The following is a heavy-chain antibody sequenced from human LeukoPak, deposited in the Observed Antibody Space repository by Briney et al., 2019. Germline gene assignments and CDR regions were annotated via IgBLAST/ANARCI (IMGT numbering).Heavy chain of an antibody. CDR1: GYTFTSYD. CDR3: ARDRGIAVAGGFDP. J-gene: IGHJ5*02. CDR2: ISAYNGNT. D-gene: IGHD6-19*01. Sequence: ASVKVSCKASGYTFTSYDINWVRQAPGQGLEWMGWISAYNGNTNYAQKLQGRVTMTTDTSTSTAYMELRSLRSDDTAVYYCARDRGIAVAGGFDPWGQGTLVTVSS. V-gene: IGHV1-18*01.